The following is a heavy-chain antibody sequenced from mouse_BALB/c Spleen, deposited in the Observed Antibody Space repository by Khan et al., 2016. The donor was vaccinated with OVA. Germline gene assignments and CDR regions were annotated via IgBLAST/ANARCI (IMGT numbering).Heavy chain of an antibody. D-gene: IGHD1-1*01. V-gene: IGHV3-2*02. CDR3: ARVYGGDFDY. CDR1: GYSITTDYA. CDR2: ISYSGNT. Sequence: VQLKESGPGLVKPSQSLSLTCTVTGYSITTDYAWNRIRQFPGNKLEWMGYISYSGNTKYNPSLKSRISITRDTSKNQFFLQLKSVTTEDTARYYCARVYGGDFDYWGQGTTLTVSS. J-gene: IGHJ2*01.